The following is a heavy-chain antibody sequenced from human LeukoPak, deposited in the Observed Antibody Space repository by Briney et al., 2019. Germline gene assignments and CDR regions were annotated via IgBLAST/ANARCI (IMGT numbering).Heavy chain of an antibody. J-gene: IGHJ3*02. CDR3: ARDQLLWFGELSAFDI. D-gene: IGHD3-10*01. V-gene: IGHV1-18*01. Sequence: ASVKVSCKASGYTFTSYGISWVRQAPGQGLEWMGWISACNGNTNYAQKLQGRVTMTTDTSTSTAYMELRSLRSDDTAVYYCARDQLLWFGELSAFDIWGQGTMVTVSS. CDR2: ISACNGNT. CDR1: GYTFTSYG.